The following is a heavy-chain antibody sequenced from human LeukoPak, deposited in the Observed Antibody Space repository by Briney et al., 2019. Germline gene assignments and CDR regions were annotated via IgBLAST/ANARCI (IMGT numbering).Heavy chain of an antibody. J-gene: IGHJ3*02. Sequence: GGSLRLSCAASGFTFDDYGMSWVRQAPGKGLEWVSGINWNGGSTGYADSVKGRFTISRDNAKNSLYLQMNSLRAEDTALYYCARELQRWLQLGAFDIWGQGTMVTVSS. V-gene: IGHV3-20*04. D-gene: IGHD5-24*01. CDR1: GFTFDDYG. CDR2: INWNGGST. CDR3: ARELQRWLQLGAFDI.